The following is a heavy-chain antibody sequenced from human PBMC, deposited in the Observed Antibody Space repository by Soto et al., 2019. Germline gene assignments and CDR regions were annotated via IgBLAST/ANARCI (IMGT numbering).Heavy chain of an antibody. D-gene: IGHD2-15*01. CDR2: IYYSGST. Sequence: PSETLSLTCTVSGGSISSYYWSWIRQPPGKGLEWIGYIYYSGSTNYNPSLKSRVTISVDTSKNQFSLKLSSVTAADTAVYYCARDISSGAPGDWFDPWGQGTLVTVSS. CDR3: ARDISSGAPGDWFDP. J-gene: IGHJ5*02. CDR1: GGSISSYY. V-gene: IGHV4-59*01.